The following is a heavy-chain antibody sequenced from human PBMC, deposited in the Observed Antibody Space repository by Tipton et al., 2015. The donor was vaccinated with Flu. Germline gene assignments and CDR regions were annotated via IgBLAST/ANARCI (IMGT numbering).Heavy chain of an antibody. CDR2: INPHSGDT. D-gene: IGHD3-10*01. V-gene: IGHV1-2*02. CDR3: ARDFYSSGSFDY. J-gene: IGHJ4*02. CDR1: GYTFTAYF. Sequence: QLVQSGAEVKQPGASVKVSCKTSGYTFTAYFTHWMRQAPGQGLEWMGWINPHSGDTNAAQKFQGRVTMTRDTSISTAYMELRRLRSDDTAVYYCARDFYSSGSFDYVGQGTLVTVSS.